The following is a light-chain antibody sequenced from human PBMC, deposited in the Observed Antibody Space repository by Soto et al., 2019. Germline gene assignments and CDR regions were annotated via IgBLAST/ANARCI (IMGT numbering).Light chain of an antibody. CDR1: QNVSSNY. CDR2: GAF. J-gene: IGKJ2*01. V-gene: IGKV3-20*01. CDR3: QYYGGYYGSAPRYT. Sequence: EIVLTQSPGTLSLSPGERATLSCRASQNVSSNYLAWYQQRPGQAPRLLMYGAFIRATGIPDRISGSGSGTDFTVTISRLEPEDFAVYYCQYYGGYYGSAPRYTFGQGTKRDIK.